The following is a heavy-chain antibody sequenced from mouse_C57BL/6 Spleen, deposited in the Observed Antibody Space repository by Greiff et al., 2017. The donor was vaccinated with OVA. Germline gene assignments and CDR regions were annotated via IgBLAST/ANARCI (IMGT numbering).Heavy chain of an antibody. Sequence: EVMLVESGGDLVKPGGSLKLSCAASGFTFSSYGMSWVRQTPDKRLEWVATISSGGSYTYYPDSVKGRFTISRDNAKNTLYLQMSSLKSEDTAMYYCARLYYYGSSYLYYFDYWGQGTTLTVSS. CDR1: GFTFSSYG. V-gene: IGHV5-6*01. CDR2: ISSGGSYT. CDR3: ARLYYYGSSYLYYFDY. D-gene: IGHD1-1*01. J-gene: IGHJ2*01.